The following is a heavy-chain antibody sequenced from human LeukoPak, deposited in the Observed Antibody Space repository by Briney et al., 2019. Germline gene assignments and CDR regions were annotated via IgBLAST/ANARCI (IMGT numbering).Heavy chain of an antibody. J-gene: IGHJ4*02. D-gene: IGHD1-7*01. CDR3: ASYNWNYYFDC. CDR1: GFTVSSNY. CDR2: IYSDGST. Sequence: GGSLRLSCAASGFTVSSNYMNWVRQAPGKGLEWVSVIYSDGSTYYADSVKGRFTISRDNSKNTLYLQMNSLRAEDTAVYYCASYNWNYYFDCWGQGTLVTVSS. V-gene: IGHV3-53*01.